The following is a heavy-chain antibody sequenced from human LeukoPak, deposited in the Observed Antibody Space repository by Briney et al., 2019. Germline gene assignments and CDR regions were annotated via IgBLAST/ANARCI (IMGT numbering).Heavy chain of an antibody. CDR3: AMTRVGATSNYYY. V-gene: IGHV3-11*04. CDR1: GFIFSDYY. J-gene: IGHJ4*02. D-gene: IGHD1-26*01. CDR2: ISISGTTT. Sequence: GGSLRLSCAASGFIFSDYYMGWIRQAPGKGLEWVSYISISGTTTHYADSVKGRFTISRDNAKNTLYLQMNSLRAEDTAVYYCAMTRVGATSNYYYWGQGTLVTVSS.